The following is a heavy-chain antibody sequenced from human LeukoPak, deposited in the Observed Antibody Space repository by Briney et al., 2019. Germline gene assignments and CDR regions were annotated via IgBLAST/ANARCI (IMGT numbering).Heavy chain of an antibody. CDR2: IYHSGST. J-gene: IGHJ5*02. CDR3: AREAHCSGGSCYQNWFDP. Sequence: TLSLTCAVSGGSISSGGYSWSRIRQPRGKGLEWIGYIYHSGSTYYNPSLKSRVTISVDRSKNQFSLKLSSVTAADTAVYYCAREAHCSGGSCYQNWFDPWGQGTLVTVSS. D-gene: IGHD2-15*01. V-gene: IGHV4-30-2*01. CDR1: GGSISSGGYS.